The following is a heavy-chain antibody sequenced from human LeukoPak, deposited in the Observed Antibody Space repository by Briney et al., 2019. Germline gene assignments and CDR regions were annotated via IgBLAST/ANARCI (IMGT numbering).Heavy chain of an antibody. V-gene: IGHV4-4*07. CDR3: ARAGYGDYPYYYYYMDV. CDR2: IYTSGST. CDR1: GGSISSYY. D-gene: IGHD4-17*01. J-gene: IGHJ6*03. Sequence: SETLSLTCTVSGGSISSYYWSWIRQPAGKGLEWIGRIYTSGSTNYNPSLKSRVTMPVDTSKNQFSLKLSSVTAADTAVYYCARAGYGDYPYYYYYMDVWGKGTTVTVSS.